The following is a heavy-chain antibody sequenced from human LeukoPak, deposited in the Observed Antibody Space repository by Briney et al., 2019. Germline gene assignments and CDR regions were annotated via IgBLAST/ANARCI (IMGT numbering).Heavy chain of an antibody. Sequence: GGSLRLSCAASGFTFSSYAMSWVRQAPGKGLEWVSAISGSGGSTYYADSVKGRFTISRDNSKNTLYLQMNSLRAEDTAVYYCAKSPNYGGNSACFDYWGQGTLVTVSS. V-gene: IGHV3-23*01. D-gene: IGHD4-23*01. CDR1: GFTFSSYA. CDR2: ISGSGGST. J-gene: IGHJ4*02. CDR3: AKSPNYGGNSACFDY.